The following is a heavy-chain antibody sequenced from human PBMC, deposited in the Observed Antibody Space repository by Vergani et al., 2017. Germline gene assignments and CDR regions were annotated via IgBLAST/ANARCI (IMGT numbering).Heavy chain of an antibody. Sequence: EVQLLESGGALVQPGGSLRLSCVASGFTFSDYGMAWVRLTPGKGLEWVSGISTSGRRTFYTDSVKGRFSISRDNAEKSLFLQMSSVRAEDAAIYYCEKTAPELDCSGGGCQYCFESWGQGTLVAVSS. V-gene: IGHV3-23*01. CDR3: EKTAPELDCSGGGCQYCFES. J-gene: IGHJ4*02. CDR2: ISTSGRRT. D-gene: IGHD2-15*01. CDR1: GFTFSDYG.